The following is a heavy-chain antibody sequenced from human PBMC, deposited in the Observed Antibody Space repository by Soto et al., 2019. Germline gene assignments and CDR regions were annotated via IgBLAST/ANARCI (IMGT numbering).Heavy chain of an antibody. D-gene: IGHD2-2*01. CDR1: GLFSSYA. J-gene: IGHJ6*02. CDR3: AKSPIANPYCVSALCYATNYYGLDV. Sequence: EAQLLESGGGFVQPGGSLRLSCAGSGLFSSYAMTWVCLAPGKGLEWVSAISGSGDTTYYADSVKGRFTISRDNSKNTLYLQMNSLRAEDTAVYYCAKSPIANPYCVSALCYATNYYGLDVWGQGTTVTVSS. CDR2: ISGSGDTT. V-gene: IGHV3-23*01.